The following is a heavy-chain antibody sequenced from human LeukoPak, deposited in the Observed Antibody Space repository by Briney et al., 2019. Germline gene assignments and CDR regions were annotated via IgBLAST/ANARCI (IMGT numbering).Heavy chain of an antibody. D-gene: IGHD4-23*01. V-gene: IGHV3-69-1*01. CDR3: ARDRSYVGFDY. J-gene: IGHJ4*02. CDR2: ISTSSNI. Sequence: NPGGSLRLSCAASGFTFTDYTINWVRQAPGKGLEWVSSISTSSNIYYADSVKGRFTVSRDNAKNSVYLQTNSLRAEDTAVYYCARDRSYVGFDYWDQGTLVTVSS. CDR1: GFTFTDYT.